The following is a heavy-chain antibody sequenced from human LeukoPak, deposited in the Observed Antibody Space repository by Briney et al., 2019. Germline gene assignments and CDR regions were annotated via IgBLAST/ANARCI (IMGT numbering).Heavy chain of an antibody. CDR1: GSGFTFGNFA. D-gene: IGHD3-16*01. J-gene: IGHJ6*03. CDR3: AKDGSWGDYYFYFYMDV. V-gene: IGHV3-23*01. Sequence: GGSLRLSCEASGSGFTFGNFAMSWVRQAPGKGLEWLSGISGSGYYTYYADSVKGRFTISRDNSKNTLYIQMNSLRAEDTAVYYCAKDGSWGDYYFYFYMDVWGKGTTVTVSS. CDR2: ISGSGYYT.